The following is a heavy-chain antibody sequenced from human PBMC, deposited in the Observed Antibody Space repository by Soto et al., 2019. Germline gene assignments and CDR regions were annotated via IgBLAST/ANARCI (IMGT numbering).Heavy chain of an antibody. V-gene: IGHV5-10-1*01. CDR3: ARLEVRVDSSSSGPPWRGMDV. Sequence: RGESLKISCKGSGYSFTSYWISWVRQMPGKGLEWMGRIDPSDSYTNYSPSFQGHVTISADKSISTAYLQWSSLKASDTAMYYCARLEVRVDSSSSGPPWRGMDVWGQGTTVTVSS. J-gene: IGHJ6*02. CDR2: IDPSDSYT. CDR1: GYSFTSYW. D-gene: IGHD6-6*01.